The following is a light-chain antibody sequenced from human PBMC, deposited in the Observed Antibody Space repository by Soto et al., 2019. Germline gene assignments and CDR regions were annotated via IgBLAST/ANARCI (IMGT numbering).Light chain of an antibody. V-gene: IGKV1-9*01. J-gene: IGKJ1*01. CDR2: DAA. Sequence: QLTQSPSSLSASVGDRVTITCRASPAIASFLAWYQQKPGTAPKLLIYDAATLQSGVPSRFSGSRSGTEYTLTIGSLQPEHFATYYCQQLNGSPWTFGQGTKVEI. CDR3: QQLNGSPWT. CDR1: PAIASF.